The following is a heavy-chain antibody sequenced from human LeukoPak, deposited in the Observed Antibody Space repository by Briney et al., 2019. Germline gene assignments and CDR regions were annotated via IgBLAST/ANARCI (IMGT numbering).Heavy chain of an antibody. CDR2: IDWDDDK. J-gene: IGHJ4*02. CDR3: AGLKPYYFDY. CDR1: GFSLTTSGMC. V-gene: IGHV2-70*01. Sequence: AGPALVNPTQTLTLTCTFSGFSLTTSGMCVSWIRQPPGKALEWLVLIDWDDDKYYSTSLKTRLTISKDTSKNQVVLTMTNMDPVDTATYYCAGLKPYYFDYWGQETLGTVSS.